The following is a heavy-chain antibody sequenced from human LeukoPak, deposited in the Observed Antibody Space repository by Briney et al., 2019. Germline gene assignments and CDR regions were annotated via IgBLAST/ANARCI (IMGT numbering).Heavy chain of an antibody. CDR3: ARGIVVVPAAGGFDYYYYMDV. CDR1: GGSISSGSYY. V-gene: IGHV4-61*02. J-gene: IGHJ6*03. Sequence: SQTLSLTCTVSGGSISSGSYYWRWLRQPAGKGLEWIGRIYTSGSTNYNPSLKSRITISVTTSKNTFSLKLSSGAAADTAGYDCARGIVVVPAAGGFDYYYYMDVWGKGTTVTVSS. D-gene: IGHD2-2*01. CDR2: IYTSGST.